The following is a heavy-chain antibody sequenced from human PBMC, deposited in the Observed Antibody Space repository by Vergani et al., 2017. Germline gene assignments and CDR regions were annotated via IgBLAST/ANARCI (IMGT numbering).Heavy chain of an antibody. CDR1: GYPITSGYY. CDR3: ARARAFDY. J-gene: IGHJ4*02. Sequence: QVQLQESGPGLLKPSETLSLTCTVSGYPITSGYYWGWIRQPPGKGLEWIGSISHSGSTYYNPSLKSRVTISVDTSKNQFSLNLSSVTAADTAVYYCARARAFDYWGQGTLVTVSS. V-gene: IGHV4-38-2*02. CDR2: ISHSGST.